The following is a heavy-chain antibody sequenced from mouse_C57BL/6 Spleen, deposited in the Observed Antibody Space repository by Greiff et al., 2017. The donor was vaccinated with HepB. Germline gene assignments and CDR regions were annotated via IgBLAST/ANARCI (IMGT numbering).Heavy chain of an antibody. D-gene: IGHD1-1*01. V-gene: IGHV1-62-2*01. J-gene: IGHJ2*01. CDR1: GYTFTEYT. Sequence: QVHVKQSGAELVKPGASVKLSCKASGYTFTEYTIHWVKQRSGQGLEWIGWFYPGSGSIKYNEKFKDKATLTADKSSSTVYMELSRLTSEDSAVYFCARHEEEPYYGSSPYYFDYWGQGTTLTVSS. CDR3: ARHEEEPYYGSSPYYFDY. CDR2: FYPGSGSI.